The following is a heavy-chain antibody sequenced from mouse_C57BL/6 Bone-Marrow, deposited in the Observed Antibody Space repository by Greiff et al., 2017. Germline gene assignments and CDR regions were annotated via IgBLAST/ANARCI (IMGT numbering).Heavy chain of an antibody. J-gene: IGHJ3*01. V-gene: IGHV1-42*01. D-gene: IGHD2-3*01. Sequence: EVQLQQSGPELVKPGASVKISCKASGYSFTGYYMNWVKQSPEKSLEWIGEINPSTGGTTYNQKFKAKATLTVDKSSSTAYMQLKSLTSEDSAVYYCARHDLFAYWGQGTLVTVSA. CDR2: INPSTGGT. CDR3: ARHDLFAY. CDR1: GYSFTGYY.